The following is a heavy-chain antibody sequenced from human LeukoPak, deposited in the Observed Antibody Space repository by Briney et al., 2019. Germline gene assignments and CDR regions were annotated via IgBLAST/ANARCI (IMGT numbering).Heavy chain of an antibody. CDR3: AKGGFGELLISSGFDY. CDR2: INSGGTVT. D-gene: IGHD3-10*01. Sequence: GGSLRLSCAASGFTFSDFWMHWVRQAPGKGLVWVSRINSGGTVTNCADSVKGRLTISRDNAKNSLYLQMNSLRAEDTALYYCAKGGFGELLISSGFDYWGQGTLVTVSS. V-gene: IGHV3-74*01. J-gene: IGHJ4*02. CDR1: GFTFSDFW.